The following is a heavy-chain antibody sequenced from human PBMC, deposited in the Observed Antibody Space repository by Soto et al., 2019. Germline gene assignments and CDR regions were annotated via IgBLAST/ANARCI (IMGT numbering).Heavy chain of an antibody. CDR1: GFTFSSYS. CDR2: ISSSSSTI. D-gene: IGHD6-19*01. J-gene: IGHJ2*01. Sequence: GGSLRLSCAASGFTFSSYSMNWVRQAPGKGLEWVSYISSSSSTIYYADSVKGRFTISRDNAKNSLYLQMNSLRDEDTAVYYCARDRIAVGPLENWYFDLWGRGTLVTVSS. CDR3: ARDRIAVGPLENWYFDL. V-gene: IGHV3-48*02.